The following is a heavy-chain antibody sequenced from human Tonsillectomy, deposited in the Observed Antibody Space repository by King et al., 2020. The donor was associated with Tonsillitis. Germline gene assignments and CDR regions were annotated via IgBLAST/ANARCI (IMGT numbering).Heavy chain of an antibody. Sequence: VQLVESGGGLVKPGGSLRLSCAASGFTFSNYSMNWVRQAPGKGLEWVSSISSSSSYIYYADSLKGRFTISRDNAKNSLYLQMNSLRAEETAVYYCARDRMGRGVGGLDVWGQGTTVTVSS. D-gene: IGHD3-10*01. J-gene: IGHJ6*02. CDR3: ARDRMGRGVGGLDV. CDR2: ISSSSSYI. CDR1: GFTFSNYS. V-gene: IGHV3-21*01.